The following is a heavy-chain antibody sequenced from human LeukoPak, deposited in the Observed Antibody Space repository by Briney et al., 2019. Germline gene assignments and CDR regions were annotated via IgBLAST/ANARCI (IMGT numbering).Heavy chain of an antibody. D-gene: IGHD5-18*01. Sequence: GESLKISCQGSGYTFTSYWIAWVRQMPGEGLEWMGIIYPGDSDTRYSPSFQGQVTISADKSISTAYLQWSSLKASDTAMYYCARQDRYSYGNDYWGQGTLVTVSS. J-gene: IGHJ4*02. CDR1: GYTFTSYW. CDR2: IYPGDSDT. CDR3: ARQDRYSYGNDY. V-gene: IGHV5-51*01.